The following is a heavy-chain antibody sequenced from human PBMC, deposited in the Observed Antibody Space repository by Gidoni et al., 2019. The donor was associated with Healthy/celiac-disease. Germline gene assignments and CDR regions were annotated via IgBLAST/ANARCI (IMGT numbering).Heavy chain of an antibody. CDR3: ARGAILTGYPFDY. Sequence: QLQLQESGPGLVKPSETLSLTCTVSGGSISSSSYYWGWIRQPPGKGLEWIGSIYYSGSTYYNPSLKSRVTISVDTSKNQFSLKLSSVTAADTAVYYCARGAILTGYPFDYWGQGTLVTVSS. CDR1: GGSISSSSYY. V-gene: IGHV4-39*07. J-gene: IGHJ4*02. D-gene: IGHD3-9*01. CDR2: IYYSGST.